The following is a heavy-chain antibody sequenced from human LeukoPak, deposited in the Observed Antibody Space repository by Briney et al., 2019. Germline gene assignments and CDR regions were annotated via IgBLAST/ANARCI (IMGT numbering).Heavy chain of an antibody. J-gene: IGHJ2*01. V-gene: IGHV4-61*02. D-gene: IGHD6-19*01. Sequence: SETLSLTCTVSGGSISSSSYYWSWIRQPAGKGLEWIGRIYTSGSTNYNPSLKSRVTMSVDTSKNQFSLKLSSVTAADTAVYYCAREAYSSGWYGRVLWYFDLWGRGTLVTVSS. CDR3: AREAYSSGWYGRVLWYFDL. CDR2: IYTSGST. CDR1: GGSISSSSYY.